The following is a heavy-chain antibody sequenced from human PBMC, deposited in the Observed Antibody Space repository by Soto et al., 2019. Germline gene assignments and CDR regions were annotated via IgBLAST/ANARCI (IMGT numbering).Heavy chain of an antibody. CDR3: AARPLLPGAP. CDR2: LYSSGST. V-gene: IGHV3-53*01. J-gene: IGHJ3*01. CDR1: GFTFTGND. Sequence: EVQLVGSGGGLIQPGGSLRLSCAASGFTFTGNDMNWVRQAPGKGLEWVSLLYSSGSTYYADSVKGRFTISRDNSNNTLYLQMSSLRAEDTAVYYCAARPLLPGAPWGQGTMVTVSS. D-gene: IGHD3-22*01.